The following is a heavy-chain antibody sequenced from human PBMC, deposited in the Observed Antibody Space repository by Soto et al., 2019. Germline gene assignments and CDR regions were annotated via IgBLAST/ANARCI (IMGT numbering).Heavy chain of an antibody. CDR2: VNSDESRI. CDR3: ARDREGDGNYIMDV. CDR1: GFTFSSYW. Sequence: PGGSLRLSCAASGFTFSSYWMHWVRQGPGRGLVWVSRVNSDESRIDYADSVKGRFTISRDNAKNTVYLQMNSLRADDTAVYYCARDREGDGNYIMDVWGQGTTVTVSS. D-gene: IGHD4-17*01. V-gene: IGHV3-74*01. J-gene: IGHJ6*02.